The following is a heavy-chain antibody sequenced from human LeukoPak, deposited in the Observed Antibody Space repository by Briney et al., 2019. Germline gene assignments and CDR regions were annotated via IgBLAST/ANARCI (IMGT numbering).Heavy chain of an antibody. CDR2: ISYDGSNK. D-gene: IGHD1-26*01. Sequence: PGGSLRLSCAASGFNFGSYAMHWVRQAPGKGLEWVAVISYDGSNKYYADSVKGRFTISRDNAKNSLYLQMNSLRDEDTAVYYCARGGTYCPDYWGQGTLVTVSS. V-gene: IGHV3-30-3*01. J-gene: IGHJ4*02. CDR1: GFNFGSYA. CDR3: ARGGTYCPDY.